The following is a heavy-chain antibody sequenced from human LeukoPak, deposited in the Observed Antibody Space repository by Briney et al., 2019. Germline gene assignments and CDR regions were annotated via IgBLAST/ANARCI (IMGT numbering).Heavy chain of an antibody. CDR1: GYTFTSYD. D-gene: IGHD1-7*01. J-gene: IGHJ6*03. V-gene: IGHV1-69*13. Sequence: SVKVSCKASGYTFTSYDINWVRQATGQGLEWMGGIIPIFGTANYAQKFQGRVTITADGSTSTAYMELSSLRSEDTAVYYCARLGINWNYAYYYYMDVWGKGTTVTVSS. CDR3: ARLGINWNYAYYYYMDV. CDR2: IIPIFGTA.